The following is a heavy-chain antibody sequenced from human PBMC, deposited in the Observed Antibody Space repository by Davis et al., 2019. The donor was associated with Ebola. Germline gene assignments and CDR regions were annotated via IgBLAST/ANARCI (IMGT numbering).Heavy chain of an antibody. CDR3: AKNTNYYDSSGYYWMDLGY. CDR1: GFTVSSNY. Sequence: GGSLRLSCAASGFTVSSNYMSWVRQAPGKGLEWVSVIYSGGSTYYADSVKGGFTISRDNSKNTLYLQMNSLRAEDTAVYYCAKNTNYYDSSGYYWMDLGYWGQGTLVTVSS. J-gene: IGHJ4*02. V-gene: IGHV3-53*01. D-gene: IGHD3-22*01. CDR2: IYSGGST.